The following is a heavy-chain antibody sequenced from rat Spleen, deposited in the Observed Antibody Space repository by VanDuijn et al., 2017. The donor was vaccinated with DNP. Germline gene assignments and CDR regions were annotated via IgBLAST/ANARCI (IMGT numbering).Heavy chain of an antibody. CDR1: GFTFSDYY. CDR3: AGRPPPTRGPFDY. D-gene: IGHD1-4*01. V-gene: IGHV5-25*01. Sequence: EVQLVESGGGLVQPGRSLKLSCAASGFTFSDYYMAWVRQAPKKGLEWVASISPGGGVTSYRDSVQGRFTLSRDNAKSTLYLQMDSLSSEDSATYYCAGRPPPTRGPFDYWGQGVTVTVSS. J-gene: IGHJ2*01. CDR2: ISPGGGVT.